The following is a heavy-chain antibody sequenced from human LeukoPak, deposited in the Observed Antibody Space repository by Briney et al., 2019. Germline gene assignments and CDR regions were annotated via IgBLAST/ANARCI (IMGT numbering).Heavy chain of an antibody. CDR1: GYTFTSYA. V-gene: IGHV1-69*13. Sequence: SVKVSCKASGYTFTSYAMHWVRQAPGQGLEWMGGIIPIFGTANYAQKFQGRVTITADESTSTAYMELSSLRSEDTAVYYCARAYCTNGVCSENYYGTDVWGQGTTVTVSS. J-gene: IGHJ6*02. CDR2: IIPIFGTA. D-gene: IGHD2-8*01. CDR3: ARAYCTNGVCSENYYGTDV.